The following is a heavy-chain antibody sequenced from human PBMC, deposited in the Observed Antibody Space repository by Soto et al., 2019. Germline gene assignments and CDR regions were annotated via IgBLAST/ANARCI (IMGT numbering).Heavy chain of an antibody. D-gene: IGHD2-2*01. CDR3: AGGADVVVISAASRYFYMDV. CDR1: GGSFSGYY. J-gene: IGHJ6*03. V-gene: IGHV4-34*01. Sequence: SETLSLTCAVYGGSFSGYYWSWIRQPPGKGLEWLGEINHSGSTNYNPSLKSRVTISVDTSKNQFSLKLSSVTAADTAVYYCAGGADVVVISAASRYFYMDVWGKGTTVTVSS. CDR2: INHSGST.